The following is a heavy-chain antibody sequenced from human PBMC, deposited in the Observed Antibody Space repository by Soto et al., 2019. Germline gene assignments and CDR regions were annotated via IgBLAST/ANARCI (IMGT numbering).Heavy chain of an antibody. CDR1: GITFSSYS. V-gene: IGHV3-48*02. CDR2: ISDSSSTI. J-gene: IGHJ6*02. D-gene: IGHD2-15*01. Sequence: GESLKISCAASGITFSSYSMNWVRQAPGKGLEWVSYISDSSSTIYYADSVKGRFTISRDNAKNSLYLQMNSLRDEDTAVYYCATYCSGGSCYRPYYYYGMDVWGQGTTVTVSS. CDR3: ATYCSGGSCYRPYYYYGMDV.